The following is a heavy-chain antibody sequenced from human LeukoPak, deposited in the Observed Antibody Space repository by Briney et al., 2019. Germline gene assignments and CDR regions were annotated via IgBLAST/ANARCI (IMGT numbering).Heavy chain of an antibody. Sequence: GGSLRLSCAASGFTFNSYAMTWVRQAPGKGLEWVSAVSGSGGSTYYADSVRGRFTISRDNPKNTLYLQMNSLRAEDTAVYYCAKRGYSSGWFDYWGQGTLVTVSS. CDR2: VSGSGGST. D-gene: IGHD6-19*01. J-gene: IGHJ5*01. V-gene: IGHV3-23*01. CDR1: GFTFNSYA. CDR3: AKRGYSSGWFDY.